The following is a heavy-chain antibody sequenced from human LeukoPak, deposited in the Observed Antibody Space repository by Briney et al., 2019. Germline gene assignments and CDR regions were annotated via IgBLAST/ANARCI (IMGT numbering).Heavy chain of an antibody. V-gene: IGHV5-51*01. J-gene: IGHJ4*02. Sequence: GESLKISCKGSGYSFTSYWIGWVRQMPGKGLERMGIIYPGDSDTRYSPSFQDQVNISADKSISTCYLQWSSLKASDTAIYYCARHTRDFVDYWGQGTLVTVSS. CDR1: GYSFTSYW. CDR2: IYPGDSDT. CDR3: ARHTRDFVDY. D-gene: IGHD3-3*01.